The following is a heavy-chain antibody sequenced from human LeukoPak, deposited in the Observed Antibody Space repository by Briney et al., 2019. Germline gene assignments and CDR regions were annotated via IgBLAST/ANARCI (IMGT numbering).Heavy chain of an antibody. CDR1: GYTFANFG. V-gene: IGHV1-18*01. CDR2: ISVYNGNT. J-gene: IGHJ5*02. Sequence: ASVKVSCKASGYTFANFGITWVRQAPGQGLEWMGWISVYNGNTNYAQILQGRVTLTTDTSTSTAYMELRSLRSDDTAVYYCAKVTAGGVNWFDPWGQGTLVTVSS. CDR3: AKVTAGGVNWFDP. D-gene: IGHD2-21*02.